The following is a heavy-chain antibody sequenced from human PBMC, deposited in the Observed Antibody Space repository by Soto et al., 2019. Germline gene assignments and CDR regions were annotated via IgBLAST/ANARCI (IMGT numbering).Heavy chain of an antibody. CDR3: ARRGRYGGRSYTG. CDR2: VNHAAGT. J-gene: IGHJ4*02. D-gene: IGHD2-15*01. CDR1: GGAFNDFY. V-gene: IGHV4-34*01. Sequence: QMHIQQWGAGLLKPSETLSLTCAVSGGAFNDFYWNWVRQPPGEGLEWIGAVNHAAGTDYNPSLKSRVTISEDRSKNRLSLRLKSVTVADTATYYCARRGRYGGRSYTGWGQGTLVTVSS.